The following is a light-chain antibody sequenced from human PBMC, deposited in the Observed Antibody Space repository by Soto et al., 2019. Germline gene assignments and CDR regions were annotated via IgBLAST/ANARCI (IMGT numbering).Light chain of an antibody. Sequence: EIVLTQSPATLSLSPGERATLSCRASQSVTNYVAWYQQKPGQAPRLLIYDASNRATGIPARFSGSGSGTDFTLTISSLEPEDFGIYYCQQYNNWPRATFGGGTRVEIK. J-gene: IGKJ4*01. V-gene: IGKV3-11*01. CDR2: DAS. CDR3: QQYNNWPRAT. CDR1: QSVTNY.